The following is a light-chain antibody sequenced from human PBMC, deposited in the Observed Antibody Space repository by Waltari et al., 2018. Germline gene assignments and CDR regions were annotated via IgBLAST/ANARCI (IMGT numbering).Light chain of an antibody. CDR3: VSGDEDILV. J-gene: IGLJ3*02. CDR1: VLGENF. CDR2: EDD. V-gene: IGLV3-22*01. Sequence: SYELTQLPSVSVSPGQTARITCSGDVLGENFADWYRQEPGQAPVVVIYEDDKRYPGVPERFSGSTSGNTATLTISRVLTEDEADYYCVSGDEDILVFGGGTKLTVL.